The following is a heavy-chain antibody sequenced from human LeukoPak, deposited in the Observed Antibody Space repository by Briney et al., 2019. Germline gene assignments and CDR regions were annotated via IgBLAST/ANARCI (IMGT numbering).Heavy chain of an antibody. CDR2: IYYSGST. J-gene: IGHJ4*02. Sequence: SETLSLTCTVSGVSISSYYWSWIRQPPGKGLEWIGYIYYSGSTNYNPSLKSRVTISVKTSKNQFSLKLRSVTAADTAVYYCARVTGYTIEDYFDYWGQGNLVTVSS. CDR3: ARVTGYTIEDYFDY. D-gene: IGHD3-9*01. V-gene: IGHV4-59*01. CDR1: GVSISSYY.